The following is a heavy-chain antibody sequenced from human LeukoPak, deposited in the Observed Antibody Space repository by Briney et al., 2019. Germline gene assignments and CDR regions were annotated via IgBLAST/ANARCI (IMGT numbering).Heavy chain of an antibody. CDR3: ATANWNDVLPGY. D-gene: IGHD1-1*01. V-gene: IGHV1-24*01. Sequence: AVKVSCKGSGYSLTELSMHGVRQAPGKGGEWMGGFDPEDGETIYAQKFQGRVTMTEDTSTDTAYMEPRSLRSADMAVYYCATANWNDVLPGYWGQGTLVTVSS. CDR2: FDPEDGET. CDR1: GYSLTELS. J-gene: IGHJ4*02.